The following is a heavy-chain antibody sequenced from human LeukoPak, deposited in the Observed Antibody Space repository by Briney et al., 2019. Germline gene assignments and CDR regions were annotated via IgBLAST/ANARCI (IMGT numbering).Heavy chain of an antibody. J-gene: IGHJ4*02. D-gene: IGHD3-22*01. Sequence: GGSLRLSCAASGFTFSSYAMSWVRQAPGKGLEWVSAISGGGGSTYYADSVKGRFTISRDTSKNTLYLQMNSLRAEDTAVYYCAKVRNSGYYFDYWGQGTLVTVSS. CDR1: GFTFSSYA. CDR3: AKVRNSGYYFDY. V-gene: IGHV3-23*01. CDR2: ISGGGGST.